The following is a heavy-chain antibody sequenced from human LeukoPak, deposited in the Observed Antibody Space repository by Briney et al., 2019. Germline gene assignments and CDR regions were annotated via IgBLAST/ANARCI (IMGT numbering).Heavy chain of an antibody. CDR1: GGSFSGYY. J-gene: IGHJ5*02. Sequence: SETLSLTCAVYGGSFSGYYWSWIRQPPGKGLEWIGEINHSGSTNYNPSLKSRVTISVDTSKNQFSLKLSSVTAADTPVYYCARAPRTWPRLLRPLSDWFDPWGQGTLVTVSS. V-gene: IGHV4-34*01. CDR3: ARAPRTWPRLLRPLSDWFDP. D-gene: IGHD2-15*01. CDR2: INHSGST.